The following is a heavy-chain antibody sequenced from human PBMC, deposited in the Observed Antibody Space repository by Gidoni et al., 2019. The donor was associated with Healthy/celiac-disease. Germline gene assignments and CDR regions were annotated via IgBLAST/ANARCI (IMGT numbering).Heavy chain of an antibody. CDR1: GGSFSGYY. CDR3: ARYYYYGMDV. V-gene: IGHV4-34*01. J-gene: IGHJ6*02. Sequence: QVQLQQWGAGLLKPSETLSLTCAVYGGSFSGYYWSWIRQPPGKGLEWIGEINHSGSTNYNPSLKSRVTISVDTSKNQFSLTLSSVTAADTAVYYCARYYYYGMDVWGQGTTVTVSS. CDR2: INHSGST.